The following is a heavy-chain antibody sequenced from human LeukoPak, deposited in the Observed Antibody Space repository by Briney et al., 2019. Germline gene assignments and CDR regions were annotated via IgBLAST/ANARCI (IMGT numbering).Heavy chain of an antibody. J-gene: IGHJ4*02. D-gene: IGHD3-22*01. CDR1: GGSISGYY. CDR2: IFSSGST. Sequence: SETLSLTCTASGGSISGYYWSWIRQPPGKGLEWIGYIFSSGSTNYNPSLKSRVTISEDTSVNQFSLKLSSVTAADTAVYYCARHYYDRSDSYSFDYWGQGTLVTVSS. CDR3: ARHYYDRSDSYSFDY. V-gene: IGHV4-59*08.